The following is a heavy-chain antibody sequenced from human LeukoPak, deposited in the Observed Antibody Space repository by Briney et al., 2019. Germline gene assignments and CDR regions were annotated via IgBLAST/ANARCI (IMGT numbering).Heavy chain of an antibody. V-gene: IGHV3-30*02. CDR2: IHYGGSNK. D-gene: IGHD2-15*01. J-gene: IGHJ4*02. Sequence: GGSLRLSCAASGFTFNSYAMHWVRQAPGKGLEWVAFIHYGGSNKYYADSVKGRFTISRDNSKNTLYVQMHSLRVEDTAVYYCAKDQSSDFDYWGQGTLVTVSS. CDR1: GFTFNSYA. CDR3: AKDQSSDFDY.